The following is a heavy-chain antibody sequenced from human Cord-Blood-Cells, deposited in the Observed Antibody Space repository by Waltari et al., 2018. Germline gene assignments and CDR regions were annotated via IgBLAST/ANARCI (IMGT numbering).Heavy chain of an antibody. J-gene: IGHJ4*02. D-gene: IGHD3-3*01. V-gene: IGHV3-7*01. CDR1: GFTFSSYW. CDR3: AREEILEWLFDY. CDR2: IKQDGSEK. Sequence: EVQLVESGGGLVQPGGSLRLPCAASGFTFSSYWISWFRQAPGKGLEWVANIKQDGSEKYYVDSVKGRFTISRDNAKNSLYLQMNSLRAEDTAVYYCAREEILEWLFDYWGQGTLVTVSS.